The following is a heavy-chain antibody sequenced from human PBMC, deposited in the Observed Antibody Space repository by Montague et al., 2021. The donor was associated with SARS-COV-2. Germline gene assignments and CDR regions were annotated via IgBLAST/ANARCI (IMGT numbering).Heavy chain of an antibody. Sequence: SETLSLTCAVSGGSISSNWWSWVRQPPGKGLEWIGEIYHSGSTNYNPSLKSRVTISVDKSKNQFSLKLSSVTAADTAVYYCARGGSSSFPFDYWGQGTLVTVSS. CDR2: IYHSGST. J-gene: IGHJ4*02. D-gene: IGHD6-13*01. V-gene: IGHV4-4*02. CDR1: GGSISSNW. CDR3: ARGGSSSFPFDY.